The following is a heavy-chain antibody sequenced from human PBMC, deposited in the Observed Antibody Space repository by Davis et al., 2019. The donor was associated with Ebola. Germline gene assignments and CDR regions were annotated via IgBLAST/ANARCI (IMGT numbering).Heavy chain of an antibody. J-gene: IGHJ5*02. CDR3: ARHSYSSTWYH. V-gene: IGHV1-18*01. Sequence: ASVKVSCKASGYTFQNSAISWVRQAPGQGLEWMGWISAYNGNTAYAQILQGRVTMTTDTSTGTAYMELRRLRSDDTAVYYCARHSYSSTWYHWGQGTLVTVSS. CDR1: GYTFQNSA. D-gene: IGHD6-13*01. CDR2: ISAYNGNT.